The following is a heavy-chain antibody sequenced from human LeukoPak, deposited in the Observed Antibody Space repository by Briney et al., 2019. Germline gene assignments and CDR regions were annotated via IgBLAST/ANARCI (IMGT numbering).Heavy chain of an antibody. V-gene: IGHV4-39*01. J-gene: IGHJ4*02. CDR3: ARRGPYYYDSSGYYFLFDY. Sequence: SETLSLTCTVSGGSISSSSYYWGWIRQHPGKGLEWIGSIYYSGSTYYNPSLKSRVTISVDTSKNQFSLKLSSVTAADTAVYYCARRGPYYYDSSGYYFLFDYWGQGTLVTVSS. CDR1: GGSISSSSYY. CDR2: IYYSGST. D-gene: IGHD3-22*01.